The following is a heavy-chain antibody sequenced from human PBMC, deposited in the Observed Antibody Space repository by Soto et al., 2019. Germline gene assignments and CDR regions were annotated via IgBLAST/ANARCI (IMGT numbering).Heavy chain of an antibody. J-gene: IGHJ4*02. D-gene: IGHD5-18*01. Sequence: EAVSLTSTVSGGSVSSGRYYWSWIRQPPGKGLEWIGYIYYSGSTNYNPSLKSRVTISVDTSKNQFSLKLSSVTAADTAVYYCARAGDGYSPFDYWGQGTLVTVSS. V-gene: IGHV4-61*01. CDR1: GGSVSSGRYY. CDR3: ARAGDGYSPFDY. CDR2: IYYSGST.